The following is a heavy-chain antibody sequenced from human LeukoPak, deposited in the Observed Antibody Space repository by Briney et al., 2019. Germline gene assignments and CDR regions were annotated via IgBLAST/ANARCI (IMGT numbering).Heavy chain of an antibody. V-gene: IGHV3-21*01. CDR2: ISSSSSYI. CDR3: ARDGWFGENYFDY. CDR1: GFTFSSYS. D-gene: IGHD3-10*01. J-gene: IGHJ4*02. Sequence: LGGSLRLSCAASGFTFSSYSMNWVRQAPGKGLEWVSSISSSSSYIYYADSVKGRFTISRDNAKNSLYLQMNSLRAEDTAVYYCARDGWFGENYFDYWGQGTLVTVSS.